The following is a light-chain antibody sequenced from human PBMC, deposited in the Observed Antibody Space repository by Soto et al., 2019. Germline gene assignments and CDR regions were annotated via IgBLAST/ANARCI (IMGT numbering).Light chain of an antibody. CDR3: SSYTSSSTYV. J-gene: IGLJ1*01. CDR1: SSDVGGYNY. V-gene: IGLV2-14*01. Sequence: QPALTQPAAVSGSPGQSMAISCTRTSSDVGGYNYVSWYQQHPGKAPKLMVYDVSNRPSGVSNRFSGSKPGNTASLTISGLQAEDEADYYCSSYTSSSTYVFGTGTKVTV. CDR2: DVS.